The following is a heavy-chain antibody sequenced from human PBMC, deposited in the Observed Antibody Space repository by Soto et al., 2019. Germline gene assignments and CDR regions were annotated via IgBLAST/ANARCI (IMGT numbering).Heavy chain of an antibody. CDR1: GFTFSNYA. Sequence: EVQLLESGGDLVQPGGSLRLSCAASGFTFSNYAMSWVRQAPGKGLEWVSTISATGGSTFYTDSVKGRFTISRDNSKNTLYVQMNSLRAEDTAVYYCAQMYLYDSGTYRYYFDYWGQGTLVTVSS. V-gene: IGHV3-23*01. D-gene: IGHD3-10*01. J-gene: IGHJ4*02. CDR2: ISATGGST. CDR3: AQMYLYDSGTYRYYFDY.